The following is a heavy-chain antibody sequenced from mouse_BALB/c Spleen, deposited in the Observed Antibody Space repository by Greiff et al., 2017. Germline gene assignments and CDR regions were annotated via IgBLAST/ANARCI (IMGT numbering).Heavy chain of an antibody. CDR3: TRKYGKDYYAMDY. D-gene: IGHD2-10*02. J-gene: IGHJ4*01. V-gene: IGHV1-69*02. CDR1: GYTFTSYW. Sequence: QVQLQQPGAELVRPGASVKLSCKASGYTFTSYWINWVTQRPGQGLEWIGNIYPSDSYTNYNQKFKDKATLTVDKSSSTAYMQLSSPTSEDSAVYYCTRKYGKDYYAMDYWGQGTSVTVSS. CDR2: IYPSDSYT.